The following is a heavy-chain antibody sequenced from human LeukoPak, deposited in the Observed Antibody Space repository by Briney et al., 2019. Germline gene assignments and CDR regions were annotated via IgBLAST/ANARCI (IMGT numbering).Heavy chain of an antibody. V-gene: IGHV3-30*04. J-gene: IGHJ4*02. CDR2: ISYDGSNK. CDR3: ARDRGSSGRLGRFDN. Sequence: GGSLRLSCAASGFTFSSYAMHWVRQAPGKGLEWVAVISYDGSNKYYADSVKGRFTISRDNSKNTLYLQMNSLRVEDTAVYYCARDRGSSGRLGRFDNWGQGTLVTVSP. CDR1: GFTFSSYA. D-gene: IGHD6-19*01.